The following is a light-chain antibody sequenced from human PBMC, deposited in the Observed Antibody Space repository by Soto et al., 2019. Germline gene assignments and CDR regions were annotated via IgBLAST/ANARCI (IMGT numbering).Light chain of an antibody. Sequence: QSVLTQPPSVSGSPGQSVTISCTGTSSDVGDYNYVSWYQHQPDKAPKLMIYEVTKRPSGVPDRFSGSKSGNTASLTVSGLQAEDEADYYCSSYAVSNNFGAFGGGTQLTVL. V-gene: IGLV2-8*01. CDR2: EVT. CDR1: SSDVGDYNY. CDR3: SSYAVSNNFGA. J-gene: IGLJ7*01.